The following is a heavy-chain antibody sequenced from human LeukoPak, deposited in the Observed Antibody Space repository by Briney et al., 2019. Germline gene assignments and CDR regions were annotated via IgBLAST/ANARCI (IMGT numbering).Heavy chain of an antibody. V-gene: IGHV4-59*08. CDR2: IYYSGST. D-gene: IGHD3-9*01. CDR1: GGSISSYY. CDR3: ARRLRYFDWLLYGSFDY. J-gene: IGHJ4*02. Sequence: PSETLSLTCTVSGGSISSYYWSWIRQPPGKGLEWIGYIYYSGSTNYNPSLKSRVTISVDTSKNQFSLKLSSVTAADTAVYYCARRLRYFDWLLYGSFDYWGQGTLVTVSS.